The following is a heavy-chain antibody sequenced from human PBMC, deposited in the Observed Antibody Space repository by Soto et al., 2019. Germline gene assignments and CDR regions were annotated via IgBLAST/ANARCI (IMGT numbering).Heavy chain of an antibody. V-gene: IGHV1-69*06. CDR1: GGNFNSYS. CDR3: SRDAIAAADTND. CDR2: IVPIFGTA. J-gene: IGHJ4*02. D-gene: IGHD6-13*01. Sequence: QVQLVQSGTEVKKPGSSVKVSCKASGGNFNSYSINWVRQARGQGLEWMGGIVPIFGTANYAQKFQGRVTFTADTSTSTAYMELRSLTSEDTAVYYCSRDAIAAADTNDWGQGTLVTVSS.